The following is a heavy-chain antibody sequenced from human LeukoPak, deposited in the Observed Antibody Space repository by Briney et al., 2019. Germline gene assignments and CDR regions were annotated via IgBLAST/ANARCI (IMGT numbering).Heavy chain of an antibody. Sequence: ETLSPTCTVSGGSISSYYWSWVRQAPGKGLEWVSSISSSSSYIYYADSVKGRFTISRDNAKNSLYLQMNSLRAEDTAVYYCARDRPPYYDSSGRHNYFDYWGQGTLVTVSS. D-gene: IGHD3-22*01. V-gene: IGHV3-21*01. CDR2: ISSSSSYI. J-gene: IGHJ4*02. CDR3: ARDRPPYYDSSGRHNYFDY. CDR1: GGSISSYY.